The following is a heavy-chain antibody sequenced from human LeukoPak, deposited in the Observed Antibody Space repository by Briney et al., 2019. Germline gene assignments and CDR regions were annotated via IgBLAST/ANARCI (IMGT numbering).Heavy chain of an antibody. Sequence: TSETLSLTCAVYGGSFSGYYWSWIRQPPGKGLEWIGEINHSGSTNYNPSLKSRVTISVDTSKNQFSLKLSSVTAADAAVYYCARSTNDAFDIWGQGTMVTVSS. CDR3: ARSTNDAFDI. CDR1: GGSFSGYY. V-gene: IGHV4-34*01. CDR2: INHSGST. J-gene: IGHJ3*02.